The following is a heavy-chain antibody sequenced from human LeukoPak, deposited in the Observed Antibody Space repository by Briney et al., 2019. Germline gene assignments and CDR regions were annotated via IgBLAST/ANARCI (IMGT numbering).Heavy chain of an antibody. CDR3: ARVKDWSGYPVDY. CDR1: GYTFTGYY. V-gene: IGHV1-2*02. Sequence: ASVKVSCKASGYTFTGYYMHWVRQAPGQGLEWMGWINPNSGGTNYAQKFQGRVTMTRDTSISTAYMELSRLRSDDTAVYYCARVKDWSGYPVDYWGQGTLVTVSS. D-gene: IGHD3-3*01. CDR2: INPNSGGT. J-gene: IGHJ4*02.